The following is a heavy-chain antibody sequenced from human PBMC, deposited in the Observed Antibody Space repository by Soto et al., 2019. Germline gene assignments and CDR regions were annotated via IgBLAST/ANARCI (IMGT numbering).Heavy chain of an antibody. J-gene: IGHJ5*02. Sequence: QLQLQESGSGLVKPSQTLSLTGAVAGGSISSGGYSWSWIRQPPGKGLEWLGYVYHSGNTYYNPPLKSRVTISVDRSKNQFSLKLSSVTAADTAVYYCARVPTPWGQGTLVTVSS. CDR3: ARVPTP. V-gene: IGHV4-30-2*01. CDR1: GGSISSGGYS. CDR2: VYHSGNT.